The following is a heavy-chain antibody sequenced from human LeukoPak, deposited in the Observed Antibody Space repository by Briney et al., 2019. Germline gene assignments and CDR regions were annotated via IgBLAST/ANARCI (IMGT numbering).Heavy chain of an antibody. CDR1: GFAFCDYS. CDR2: IDSRSSDI. CDR3: VRDWGGYGLDV. J-gene: IGHJ6*02. Sequence: PGGSLRLSCAASGFAFCDYSMNWVRQAPGKGLEWVSTIDSRSSDIHYADSVRGRLTISRDDAKNSLYLQMNSLRAEDTAVYYCVRDWGGYGLDVWGQGTTVTVS. D-gene: IGHD3-16*01. V-gene: IGHV3-21*01.